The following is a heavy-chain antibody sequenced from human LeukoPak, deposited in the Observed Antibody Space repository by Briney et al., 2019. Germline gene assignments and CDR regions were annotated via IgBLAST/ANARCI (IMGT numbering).Heavy chain of an antibody. CDR2: INPNSGGT. V-gene: IGHV1-2*02. D-gene: IGHD3-22*01. CDR3: ARRYYDSSGYTFDY. J-gene: IGHJ4*02. Sequence: GASVKVPCKASGYTFTGYYMHWVRQAPGQGLEWMGWINPNSGGTNYARKFQGRVTMTRDTSISTAYMELSRLRSDDTAVYYCARRYYDSSGYTFDYWGQGTLVTVSS. CDR1: GYTFTGYY.